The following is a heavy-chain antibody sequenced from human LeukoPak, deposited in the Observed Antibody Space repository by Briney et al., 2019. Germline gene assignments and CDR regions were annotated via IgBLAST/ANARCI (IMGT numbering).Heavy chain of an antibody. CDR3: ARDSSYDYVWGTYDYYGMDV. Sequence: SETLSLTCTVSGGSISSYYWSWIRQPPGKGLEWIGYIYYSGSTNYNPSLKSRVTISVDTSKNRFSLKLTSVTAADTAVYYCARDSSYDYVWGTYDYYGMDVWGQGATVAVSS. D-gene: IGHD3-16*01. CDR1: GGSISSYY. J-gene: IGHJ6*02. V-gene: IGHV4-59*01. CDR2: IYYSGST.